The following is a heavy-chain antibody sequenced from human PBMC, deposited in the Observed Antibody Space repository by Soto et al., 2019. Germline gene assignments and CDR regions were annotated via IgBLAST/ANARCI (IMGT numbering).Heavy chain of an antibody. J-gene: IGHJ4*02. D-gene: IGHD3-3*01. Sequence: PSETLSLTCAVSGYSISSGYYWGWIQQPPGKGLEWIGSIYHSGSTYYNPSLKSRVTISVDTSKNQFSLKLSSVTAADTAVYYCARGYYDFWSGSQPFDYWGQGTLVTVSS. CDR3: ARGYYDFWSGSQPFDY. CDR1: GYSISSGYY. V-gene: IGHV4-38-2*01. CDR2: IYHSGST.